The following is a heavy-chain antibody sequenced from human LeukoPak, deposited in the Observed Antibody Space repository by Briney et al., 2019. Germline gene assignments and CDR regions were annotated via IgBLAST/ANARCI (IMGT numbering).Heavy chain of an antibody. Sequence: QPGGSLRLSCAASGFTFGDYSMHWVRQTPGKGLEWVSLINGDALTAHYGDSVRGRFTISRNNSKNSLYLRMNGLRTEDTAFYYCAKGLHGVSFSFDYWGRGTLVTVSS. CDR1: GFTFGDYS. D-gene: IGHD5-24*01. V-gene: IGHV3-43*02. CDR3: AKGLHGVSFSFDY. J-gene: IGHJ4*02. CDR2: INGDALTA.